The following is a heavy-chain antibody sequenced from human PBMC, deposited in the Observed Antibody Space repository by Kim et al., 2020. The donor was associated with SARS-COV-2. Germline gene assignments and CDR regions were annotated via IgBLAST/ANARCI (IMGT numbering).Heavy chain of an antibody. D-gene: IGHD1-1*01. CDR2: IYYSGST. Sequence: SETLSLTCTVSGGSVSSGSYYWSWIRQPPGKGLEWIGYIYYSGSTNYNPSLKSRVTISVDTSKNQFSLKLSSVTAADTAVYYCARGGTTGTDTNFDYWGQGTLVTVSS. CDR3: ARGGTTGTDTNFDY. J-gene: IGHJ4*02. CDR1: GGSVSSGSYY. V-gene: IGHV4-61*01.